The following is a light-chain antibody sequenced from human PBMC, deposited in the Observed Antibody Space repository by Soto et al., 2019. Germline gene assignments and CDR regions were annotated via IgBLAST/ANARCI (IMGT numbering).Light chain of an antibody. CDR2: AVS. CDR3: SSFTSSSTFV. V-gene: IGLV2-14*03. Sequence: QSALAQPASVSGSRGKSITISCTGTSSDVGRYNYVSWFQQHPGKVPKLIIYAVSNWPSGVSDRFSGSKSGNTASLTISGLHPEDEADYYCSSFTSSSTFVFGTGTKLTVL. J-gene: IGLJ1*01. CDR1: SSDVGRYNY.